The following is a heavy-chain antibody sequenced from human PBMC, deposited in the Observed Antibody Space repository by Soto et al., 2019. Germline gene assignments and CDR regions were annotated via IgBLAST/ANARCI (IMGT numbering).Heavy chain of an antibody. J-gene: IGHJ6*03. CDR3: AREAVFGLTMHYYHYLDV. CDR2: VYRSGDT. Sequence: EVQLVDSGGGLVQPGGSLRLSCAASGFSVSSNYMSWIRQAPEKGLEWVSVVYRSGDTNYADSVKVRFTISRDTSKNTLYLHLNSLRADDTAVYYCAREAVFGLTMHYYHYLDVWGKGTTVTVSS. CDR1: GFSVSSNY. V-gene: IGHV3-66*01. D-gene: IGHD3-3*01.